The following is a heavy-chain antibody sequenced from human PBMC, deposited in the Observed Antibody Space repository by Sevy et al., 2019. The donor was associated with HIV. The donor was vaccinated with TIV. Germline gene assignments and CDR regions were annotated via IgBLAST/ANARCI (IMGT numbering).Heavy chain of an antibody. J-gene: IGHJ4*02. CDR2: IRQDGNEI. CDR3: ARRYFDL. V-gene: IGHV3-7*03. Sequence: GGSLRLTCDASGFTFDMYWMQWVRQAPGKGLEWVANIRQDGNEIYYAASVRGRFTISRDNAKGSLYLQMNNLRVEDTATYYCARRYFDLWGQGTLVTVSS. CDR1: GFTFDMYW.